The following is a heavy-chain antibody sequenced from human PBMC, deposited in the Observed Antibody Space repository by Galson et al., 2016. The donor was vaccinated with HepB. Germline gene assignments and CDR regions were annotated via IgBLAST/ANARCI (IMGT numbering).Heavy chain of an antibody. D-gene: IGHD6-19*01. CDR2: ISFDGSNK. J-gene: IGHJ6*02. CDR3: ARDQAVAGPHTRYGMDV. CDR1: GFTFSSYA. V-gene: IGHV3-30*03. Sequence: LRLSCAASGFTFSSYAMHWVRQAPGKGLEWVATISFDGSNKYNADSVRGRSTVSRDDSKTTLYLQMDSLRPEDTAVYYCARDQAVAGPHTRYGMDVWGQGTTVTVSS.